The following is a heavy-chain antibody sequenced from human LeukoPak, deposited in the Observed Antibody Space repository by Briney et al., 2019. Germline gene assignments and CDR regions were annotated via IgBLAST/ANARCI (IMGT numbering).Heavy chain of an antibody. CDR2: ISSSSSYI. D-gene: IGHD3-10*02. CDR3: AELGITMIGGV. J-gene: IGHJ6*04. V-gene: IGHV3-21*01. CDR1: GFTFSSYS. Sequence: GGSLRLSCAASGFTFSSYSMNWVRQAPGKGLEWVSSISSSSSYIYYADSVRGRFTVSRDNTKNSLYLQMNTLRAEDTAVYYCAELGITMIGGVWGKGTTVTISS.